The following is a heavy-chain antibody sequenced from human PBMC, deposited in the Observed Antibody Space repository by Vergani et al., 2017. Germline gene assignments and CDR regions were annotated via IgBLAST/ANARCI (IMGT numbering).Heavy chain of an antibody. CDR3: ARDQEQPEGYFDL. CDR1: GFTFSSYS. V-gene: IGHV3-21*01. D-gene: IGHD6-13*01. Sequence: EVQLVESGGGLVQPGGSLRLSCAASGFTFSSYSMNWVRQAPGKGLEWVSSISSSSSYIYYADSVKGRFTISRDNSKNTLYLQMNSLRAEDTAVYYCARDQEQPEGYFDLWGRGTLVTVSS. CDR2: ISSSSSYI. J-gene: IGHJ2*01.